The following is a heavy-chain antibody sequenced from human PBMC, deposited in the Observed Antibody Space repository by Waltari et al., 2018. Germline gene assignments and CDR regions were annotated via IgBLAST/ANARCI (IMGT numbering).Heavy chain of an antibody. CDR1: GFTFSTYS. Sequence: EVQLVESGGGLVKPGGSLRLSCAASGFTFSTYSMNWVRQAPGKGLEWVSSISSGSTTKYYADSVKGRFTSSRDNAKKSLYLQMNSLRAEDTAVYYCARDKVGPGDYWGQGTLVTVSS. D-gene: IGHD1-26*01. CDR2: ISSGSTTK. J-gene: IGHJ4*02. CDR3: ARDKVGPGDY. V-gene: IGHV3-21*01.